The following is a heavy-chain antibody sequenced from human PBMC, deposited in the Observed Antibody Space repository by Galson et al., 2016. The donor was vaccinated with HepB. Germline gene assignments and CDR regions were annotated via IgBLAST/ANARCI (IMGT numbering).Heavy chain of an antibody. Sequence: SLRLSCAVSGFTFSSYTMTWVRQAPGKGLEWVASISYDGNTKYYVDSVKGRFTISRDNSENTLILQMNSLRGEDTAVYYCARDPNWYDKAYFDYWGQGALVTVSS. J-gene: IGHJ4*02. V-gene: IGHV3-30*04. CDR1: GFTFSSYT. CDR3: ARDPNWYDKAYFDY. D-gene: IGHD1-1*01. CDR2: ISYDGNTK.